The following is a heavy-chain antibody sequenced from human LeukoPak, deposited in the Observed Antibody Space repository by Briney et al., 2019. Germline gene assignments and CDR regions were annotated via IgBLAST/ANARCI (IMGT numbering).Heavy chain of an antibody. CDR2: INHSGST. D-gene: IGHD3-10*01. CDR1: GGSFSGYY. Sequence: PSETLSLTCAVYGGSFSGYYWSWIRQPPGKGLEWIGEINHSGSTNYNPSLKSRVTISVDTSKNQFSLKRSSVTAADTAVYYCARPRITMVRGVAYYFDYWGQGTLVTVSS. V-gene: IGHV4-34*01. CDR3: ARPRITMVRGVAYYFDY. J-gene: IGHJ4*02.